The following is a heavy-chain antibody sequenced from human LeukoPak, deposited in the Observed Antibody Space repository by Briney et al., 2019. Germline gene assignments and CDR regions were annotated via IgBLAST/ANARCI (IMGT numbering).Heavy chain of an antibody. CDR3: TTDPDYYDSSGYCDY. CDR1: GFTFSSYA. J-gene: IGHJ4*02. D-gene: IGHD3-22*01. CDR2: ISYDGSNK. Sequence: PGGSLRLSCAASGFTFSSYAMHWVRQAPGKGLEWVAVISYDGSNKYYADSVKGRFTISRDNSKNTLYLQMNSLRAEDTAVYYCTTDPDYYDSSGYCDYWGQGTLVTVSS. V-gene: IGHV3-30*04.